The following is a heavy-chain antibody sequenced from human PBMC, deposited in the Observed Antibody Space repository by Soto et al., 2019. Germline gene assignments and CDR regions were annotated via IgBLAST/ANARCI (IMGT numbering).Heavy chain of an antibody. Sequence: VSCKASGYTFTSYYMHWVRQAPGQGLEWMGIINPSGGSTSYAQKFQGRVTMTRDTSTSTVYMELSSLRSEDTAVYYCARYAGAYYDFWSGYSNYFDYWGQGTLVTVSS. CDR1: GYTFTSYY. V-gene: IGHV1-46*01. J-gene: IGHJ4*02. CDR2: INPSGGST. CDR3: ARYAGAYYDFWSGYSNYFDY. D-gene: IGHD3-3*01.